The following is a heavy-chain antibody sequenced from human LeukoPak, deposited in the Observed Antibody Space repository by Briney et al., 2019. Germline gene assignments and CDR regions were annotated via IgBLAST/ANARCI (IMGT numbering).Heavy chain of an antibody. D-gene: IGHD6-19*01. CDR1: GYTFTGYY. V-gene: IGHV1-2*02. CDR2: INPNSGGT. CDR3: ARDTYSSGWSEVSWFDP. J-gene: IGHJ5*02. Sequence: ASVKVSCKASGYTFTGYYMHWVRQAPGQGLEWMGWINPNSGGTNYARKFQGRVTMTRDTSISTAYMELSRLGSDDTAVYYCARDTYSSGWSEVSWFDPWGQGTLVTVSS.